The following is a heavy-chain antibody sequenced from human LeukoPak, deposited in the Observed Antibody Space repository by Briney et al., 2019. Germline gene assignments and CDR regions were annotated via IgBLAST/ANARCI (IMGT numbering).Heavy chain of an antibody. CDR2: IYYSGST. J-gene: IGHJ3*02. V-gene: IGHV4-59*02. D-gene: IGHD5-18*01. CDR3: ASGRGLYSFYAFAI. Sequence: SETLSLTCTVSGASVTSYYWSWIRQPPGKGLEWIGYIYYSGSTNYNPSLESRVTISVDTSKKQFSLMLSSVTAADTAVYYCASGRGLYSFYAFAIWGQGTMATVSS. CDR1: GASVTSYY.